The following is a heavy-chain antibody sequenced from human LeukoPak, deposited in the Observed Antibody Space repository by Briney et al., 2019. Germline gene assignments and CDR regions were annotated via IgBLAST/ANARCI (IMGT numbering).Heavy chain of an antibody. D-gene: IGHD5-18*01. Sequence: GGSLRLSCAASGFTFSNYEMIWVRQAPGKGLEWISYISSNGSIMYYADSEKGRFTISRDNAKNSLFLQMNSLRTEDTAVYYCARDGQQWPIYYWGQGTLVTVSS. CDR3: ARDGQQWPIYY. CDR2: ISSNGSIM. J-gene: IGHJ4*02. CDR1: GFTFSNYE. V-gene: IGHV3-48*03.